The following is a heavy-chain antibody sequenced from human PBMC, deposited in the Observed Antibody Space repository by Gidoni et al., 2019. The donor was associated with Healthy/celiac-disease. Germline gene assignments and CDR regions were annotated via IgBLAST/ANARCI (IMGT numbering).Heavy chain of an antibody. CDR2: ISGIGGST. J-gene: IGHJ3*02. Sequence: EVQLLESGGGLVHPGGSLRLSCAASGFHFSRYALSWVRQAPGKGRVWVSAISGIGGSTYYADSVKGRFTISRDNSKNTLYLQMNSLRAEDTAVYYCAKVIRRDYGGNSKDAFDIWGQGTMVTVSS. CDR1: GFHFSRYA. CDR3: AKVIRRDYGGNSKDAFDI. D-gene: IGHD4-17*01. V-gene: IGHV3-23*01.